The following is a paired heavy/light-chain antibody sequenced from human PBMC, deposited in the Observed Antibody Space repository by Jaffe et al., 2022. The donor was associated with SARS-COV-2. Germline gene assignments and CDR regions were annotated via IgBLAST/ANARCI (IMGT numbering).Heavy chain of an antibody. V-gene: IGHV2-5*02. D-gene: IGHD6-19*01. J-gene: IGHJ4*02. CDR3: AHTSGWLVDF. CDR2: IYWDDDN. Sequence: QITLKESGPTLVKPTQTLTLTCTFSGFSLSTTAVGVAWIRQPPGKALEWLALIYWDDDNHYSPFLKSRLTLTKDTSKNQVVLTMTNMDPVDTATYYCAHTSGWLVDFWGQGTLVTVSS. CDR1: GFSLSTTAVG.
Light chain of an antibody. J-gene: IGKJ1*01. CDR1: QSVGRNY. Sequence: EIVLTQSPGTLSLSPGERATLSCRASQSVGRNYLAWYQQKPGQAPRLLIYNASSRATGFPDRFIGSGSGTDFTLTISRLEPEDFAVYYCQQYATAPCAFGQGTRVEIK. V-gene: IGKV3-20*01. CDR2: NAS. CDR3: QQYATAPCA.